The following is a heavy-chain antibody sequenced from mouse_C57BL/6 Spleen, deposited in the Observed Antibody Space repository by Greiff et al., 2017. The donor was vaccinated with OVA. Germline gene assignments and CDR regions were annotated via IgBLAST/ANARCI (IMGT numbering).Heavy chain of an antibody. CDR2: INPSTGGT. V-gene: IGHV1-42*01. J-gene: IGHJ4*01. CDR1: GYSFTGYY. Sequence: EVQLQQSGPELVKPGASVKISCKASGYSFTGYYMNWVKQSPEKSLEWIGEINPSTGGTTYNQKFKAKATLSVDKSSSTALMQLKSLTSEDSAVYYCARKEYAMDYWGQGTSVTVSS. CDR3: ARKEYAMDY.